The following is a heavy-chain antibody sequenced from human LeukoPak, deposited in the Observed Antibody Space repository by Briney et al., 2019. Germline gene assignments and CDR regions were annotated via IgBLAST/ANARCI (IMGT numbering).Heavy chain of an antibody. D-gene: IGHD3-3*01. CDR2: IYTSGST. V-gene: IGHV4-4*07. J-gene: IGHJ3*02. CDR1: GGSISSYY. CDR3: ARANLLRFLEWSPPDAFDI. Sequence: SETLSLTCTVSGGSISSYYWSWIRQPAGKGLEWIGRIYTSGSTNYNPSLKSRVTMSVDTSKNQFSLKLSSVTAADTAVYYCARANLLRFLEWSPPDAFDIWGQGTMVTVSS.